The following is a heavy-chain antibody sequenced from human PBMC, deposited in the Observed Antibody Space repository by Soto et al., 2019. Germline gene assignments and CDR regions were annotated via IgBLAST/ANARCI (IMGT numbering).Heavy chain of an antibody. CDR3: AKGLSITIGEDYGMDV. D-gene: IGHD3-10*01. V-gene: IGHV3-23*01. J-gene: IGHJ6*02. CDR2: ISGSGGST. CDR1: GFTFSSYA. Sequence: GGSLRLSCAASGFTFSSYAMSWVRQAPGKGLEWVSAISGSGGSTYYADSVKGRFTISRDNSKNTLYLQMNSLRAEDTAVYYCAKGLSITIGEDYGMDVWGQGTTVTVSS.